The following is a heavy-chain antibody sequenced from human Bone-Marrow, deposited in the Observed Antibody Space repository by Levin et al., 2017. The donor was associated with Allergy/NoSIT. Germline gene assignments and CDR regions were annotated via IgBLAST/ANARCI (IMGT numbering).Heavy chain of an antibody. CDR1: GGSITSYY. CDR2: IYYSGST. V-gene: IGHV4-59*01. D-gene: IGHD2-2*01. CDR3: ARDLGYCSSTSGYPWFDP. Sequence: SETLSLTCTVSGGSITSYYWSWIRQPPGKGLEWIGYIYYSGSTNYNPSLKSRVTISVDTSKNQFSLKLSSLTAADTAVYYCARDLGYCSSTSGYPWFDPWGQGTLVTVSS. J-gene: IGHJ5*02.